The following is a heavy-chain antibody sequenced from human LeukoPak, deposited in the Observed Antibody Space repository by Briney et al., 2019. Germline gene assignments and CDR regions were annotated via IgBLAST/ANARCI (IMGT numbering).Heavy chain of an antibody. D-gene: IGHD6-19*01. CDR2: INPNSGGT. CDR1: GYTFTGYY. CDR3: ARVVVAGPNTFDY. Sequence: ASVKVSCKASGYTFTGYYMHWVRQAPGQGLEWMGWINPNSGGTNYAQKFQGRVTMTRDTSISTAYMELSRLRSDDTAVYYRARVVVAGPNTFDYWGQGTLVTVSS. J-gene: IGHJ4*02. V-gene: IGHV1-2*02.